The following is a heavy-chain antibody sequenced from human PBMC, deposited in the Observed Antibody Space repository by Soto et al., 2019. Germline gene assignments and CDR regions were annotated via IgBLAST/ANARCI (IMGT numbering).Heavy chain of an antibody. CDR3: VRAGSGYSFDY. CDR2: IYYSGST. D-gene: IGHD3-9*01. V-gene: IGHV4-59*01. J-gene: IGHJ4*02. Sequence: SETLSLTCTVSGGSISTYYWSWIRQPPGKGLELIGYIYYSGSTNYSPSLESRVTMSLDTSKNQFSLKLNSVTAADTAVYYCVRAGSGYSFDYWGQGTLVTVSS. CDR1: GGSISTYY.